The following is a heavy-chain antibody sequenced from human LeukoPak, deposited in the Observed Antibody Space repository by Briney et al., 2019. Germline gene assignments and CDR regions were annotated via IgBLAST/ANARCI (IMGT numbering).Heavy chain of an antibody. CDR2: IYYSGST. CDR1: GGSISSYY. D-gene: IGHD6-13*01. CDR3: ARSGGYSGPQNY. Sequence: SETLSLTCTVSGGSISSYYWSWIRQPPGKGLEWIGYIYYSGSTNYNPSLKSRVTISVDTSKNQFSLKLSSVTAADTAVYYCARSGGYSGPQNYWGQGTLVTVSS. V-gene: IGHV4-59*01. J-gene: IGHJ4*02.